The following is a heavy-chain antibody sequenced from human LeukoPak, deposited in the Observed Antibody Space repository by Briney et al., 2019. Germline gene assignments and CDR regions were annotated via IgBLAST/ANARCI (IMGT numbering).Heavy chain of an antibody. CDR2: ISGSGGST. J-gene: IGHJ4*02. Sequence: PGGSLRLSCAASGFTFSSYAMSWVRQAPGKGLEWVSAISGSGGSTYYADSVKGRFTISRDNSKNTLYLQMNSLRAEDTAVYYCAKDPIVVVPAAMLLYYFDYWGQGTLVTVSS. CDR3: AKDPIVVVPAAMLLYYFDY. CDR1: GFTFSSYA. V-gene: IGHV3-23*01. D-gene: IGHD2-2*01.